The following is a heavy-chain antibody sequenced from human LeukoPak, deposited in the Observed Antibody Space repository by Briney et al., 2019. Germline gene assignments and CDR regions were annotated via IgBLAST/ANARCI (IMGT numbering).Heavy chain of an antibody. V-gene: IGHV4-59*08. D-gene: IGHD6-13*01. J-gene: IGHJ5*02. CDR3: ARGDYSSSWYEYDWFDP. Sequence: SETLSLTCTVSGGYISSYYWSWIRQPPGKGLEWVGYIYYSGSTNYNPSLKSRVTISVDTSKNQFSLKLSSVTAADTAVYYCARGDYSSSWYEYDWFDPWGQGTLVTVSS. CDR2: IYYSGST. CDR1: GGYISSYY.